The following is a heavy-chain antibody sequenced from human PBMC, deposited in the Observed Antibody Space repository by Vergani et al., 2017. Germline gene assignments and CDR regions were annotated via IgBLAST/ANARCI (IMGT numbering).Heavy chain of an antibody. Sequence: EVQLLESGGGLVQPGGSLRLSCAASGFTFSSYAMSWVRQAPGKGLEWVSAISGSGGSTYYADSVKGRFTISRDNSKNTLYLQMNSLRAEDTAVYYCARVPGWELEYFDYWGQGTLVTVSS. CDR3: ARVPGWELEYFDY. D-gene: IGHD1-26*01. V-gene: IGHV3-23*01. CDR2: ISGSGGST. CDR1: GFTFSSYA. J-gene: IGHJ4*02.